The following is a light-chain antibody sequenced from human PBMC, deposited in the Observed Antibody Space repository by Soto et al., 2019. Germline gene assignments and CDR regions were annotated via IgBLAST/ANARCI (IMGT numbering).Light chain of an antibody. CDR1: SSDVGGYNY. V-gene: IGLV2-14*01. CDR3: SSYPLSSALYV. CDR2: EVS. J-gene: IGLJ1*01. Sequence: QSALTQPASFSGSPGQSITISCKGTSSDVGGYNYVSWYQQHPGKAPKLMIFEVSSRPSGVSYRFSGSKSGHTASLNSSGLQSEDEAYYYCSSYPLSSALYVFRSGTKLTV.